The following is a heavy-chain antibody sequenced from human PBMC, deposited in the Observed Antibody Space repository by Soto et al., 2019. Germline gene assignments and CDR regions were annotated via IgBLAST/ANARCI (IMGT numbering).Heavy chain of an antibody. CDR1: GYTFSSYG. CDR2: ILDDGNNK. CDR3: AKESDAFDI. V-gene: IGHV3-30*18. Sequence: VQLVESGGGVVQPGRSLRLSCAASGYTFSSYGMHWVRQAPGKGLEWVAVILDDGNNKEYADSVKGRFTISRDNSKNTLYLQMNSLRAEDTAVYYCAKESDAFDIWGQGTMVTVSS. J-gene: IGHJ3*02.